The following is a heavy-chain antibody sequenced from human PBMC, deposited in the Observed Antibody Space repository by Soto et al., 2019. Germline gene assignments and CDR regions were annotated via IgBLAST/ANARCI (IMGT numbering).Heavy chain of an antibody. V-gene: IGHV4-59*03. CDR3: ATGRVLYGSEY. Sequence: SQTNPLSYTVSGGTISNYYWSWIRQPPGRGLQWIGYIYHTESTTYNYNPSLKSRVTISLDTSKNQFSLKLTSVTAADTAVYYCATGRVLYGSEYWGQGTLVTVS. CDR2: IYHTEST. J-gene: IGHJ4*02. CDR1: GGTISNYY. D-gene: IGHD3-10*01.